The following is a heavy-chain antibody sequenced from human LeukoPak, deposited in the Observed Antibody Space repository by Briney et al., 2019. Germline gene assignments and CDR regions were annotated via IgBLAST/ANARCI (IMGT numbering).Heavy chain of an antibody. CDR2: MNPNNGNT. V-gene: IGHV1-8*03. Sequence: ASVKVSCKASGYTFTSYYMHWVRQAPGQGLEWMGWMNPNNGNTGFAQKFQGRVTITRNTSISTAYMELTTLTFDDTAVYYCARGDPRLRLLGYWGQGTPVTVSS. J-gene: IGHJ4*02. CDR1: GYTFTSYY. CDR3: ARGDPRLRLLGY. D-gene: IGHD5-12*01.